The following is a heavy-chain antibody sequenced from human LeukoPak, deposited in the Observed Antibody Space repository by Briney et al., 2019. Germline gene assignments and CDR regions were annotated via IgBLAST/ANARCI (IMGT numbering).Heavy chain of an antibody. D-gene: IGHD3-3*01. J-gene: IGHJ4*02. Sequence: PGGSLRLSCATSGFTFSNYAVIWVRQTPGKGLEGVSAISHSGGSTYYADSVKGRFTISRDNAKNSLYLQMNSLRAEDTAVYYCARDHYDFWSGTDYWGQGTLVTVSS. CDR1: GFTFSNYA. V-gene: IGHV3-23*01. CDR2: ISHSGGST. CDR3: ARDHYDFWSGTDY.